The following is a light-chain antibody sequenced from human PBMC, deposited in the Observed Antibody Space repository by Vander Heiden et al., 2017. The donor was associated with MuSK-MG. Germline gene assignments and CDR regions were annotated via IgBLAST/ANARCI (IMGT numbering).Light chain of an antibody. Sequence: SYELTQPPSVSVSPGQTASITCSGDKLGDKYACWYQQKPGQSPVLVIYQDSKRPSGIPVRFSGSNSGNTATLTISGTQATDEADYYCQAWDSSTAVFGGGTKLTVL. CDR1: KLGDKY. CDR3: QAWDSSTAV. CDR2: QDS. V-gene: IGLV3-1*01. J-gene: IGLJ2*01.